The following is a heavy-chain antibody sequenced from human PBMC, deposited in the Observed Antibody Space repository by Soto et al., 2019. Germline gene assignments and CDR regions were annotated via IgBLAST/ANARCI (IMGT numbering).Heavy chain of an antibody. CDR1: GGTFSSYA. V-gene: IGHV1-69*01. Sequence: QVQLVQSGAEVKKPGSSVKVSCKASGGTFSSYAISWVRQAPGQGLEWMGGIIPIFGTANYAQKFQGRVTITADESTSTGYMELSSLRSEDTAVYYCARGGRDGYEKYYYYGMDVWGRGTTVTGSS. D-gene: IGHD5-12*01. J-gene: IGHJ6*02. CDR3: ARGGRDGYEKYYYYGMDV. CDR2: IIPIFGTA.